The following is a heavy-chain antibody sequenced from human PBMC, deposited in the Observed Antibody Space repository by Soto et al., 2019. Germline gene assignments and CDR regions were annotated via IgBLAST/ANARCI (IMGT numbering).Heavy chain of an antibody. CDR2: VYHTGNT. CDR1: GVSITPYY. J-gene: IGHJ4*02. V-gene: IGHV4-59*01. Sequence: SETLSLTCTVSGVSITPYYWTWIRHPPGKGLEWIGYVYHTGNTYYNPSLKSRVTISLDTSKNQVSLWLKSVTAADTAVYYCAREQYNWKLWGQGTLVTVSS. CDR3: AREQYNWKL. D-gene: IGHD1-20*01.